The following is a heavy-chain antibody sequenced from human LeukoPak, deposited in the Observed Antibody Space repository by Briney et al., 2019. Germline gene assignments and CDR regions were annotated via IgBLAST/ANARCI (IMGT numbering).Heavy chain of an antibody. CDR3: ARGAYGSGSLSWFDP. J-gene: IGHJ5*02. CDR2: IYASGST. D-gene: IGHD3-10*01. V-gene: IGHV4-4*07. CDR1: GGSISSYY. Sequence: LETLSLTCTVSGGSISSYYWSWIRQPAGKGLEWIGRIYASGSTNYNPSLKSRVTILVDKSNNQVSLKVSSVTAADTAVYYCARGAYGSGSLSWFDPWGQGTLVIVSS.